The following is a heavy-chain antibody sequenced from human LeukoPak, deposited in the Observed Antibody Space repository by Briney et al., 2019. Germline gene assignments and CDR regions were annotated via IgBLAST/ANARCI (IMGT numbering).Heavy chain of an antibody. Sequence: GGSLRLSCVASGFPFSSYWMTWVRQAPGKGLEWVANIKQDGSKKSYVDSVKGRFTISRDNSKNTLYLQMNSLRAEDTAVYYCAKYSSSWYAWGQGTLVTVSS. CDR2: IKQDGSKK. V-gene: IGHV3-7*03. D-gene: IGHD6-13*01. J-gene: IGHJ4*02. CDR3: AKYSSSWYA. CDR1: GFPFSSYW.